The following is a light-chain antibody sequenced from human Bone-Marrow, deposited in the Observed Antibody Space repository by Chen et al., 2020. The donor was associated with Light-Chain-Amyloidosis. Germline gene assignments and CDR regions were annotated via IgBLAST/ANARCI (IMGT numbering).Light chain of an antibody. Sequence: YVVTQPSSVSVAPGQTATITCTGDNIGSRHVHWYRRFPGQAPALVVYDDADRPSGILDRFSGSNSGNTATLAIRGVEAGDEAEYYCQLWDTSTGMVFGGGTKVSVL. J-gene: IGLJ2*01. CDR1: NIGSRH. CDR3: QLWDTSTGMV. CDR2: DDA. V-gene: IGLV3-21*02.